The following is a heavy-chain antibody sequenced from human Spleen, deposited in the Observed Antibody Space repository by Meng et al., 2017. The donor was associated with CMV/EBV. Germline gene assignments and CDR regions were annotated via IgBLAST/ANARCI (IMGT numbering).Heavy chain of an antibody. J-gene: IGHJ4*02. CDR2: ISYDGSSK. CDR3: ARAREGYTAWTDY. CDR1: GFTFSNYA. D-gene: IGHD5-24*01. Sequence: GESLKISCAVSGFTFSNYAMNWVRQTPGKGLEWVALISYDGSSKYYADSVEGRFTISRDNSKNTLFLQMNSLTTEDTAVYYCARAREGYTAWTDYWGQGTLVTVSS. V-gene: IGHV3-30-3*01.